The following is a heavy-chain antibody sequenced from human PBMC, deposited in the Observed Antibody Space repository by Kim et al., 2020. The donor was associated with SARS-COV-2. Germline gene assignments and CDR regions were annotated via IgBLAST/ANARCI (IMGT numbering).Heavy chain of an antibody. D-gene: IGHD6-6*01. Sequence: SETLSLTCTVSGGSISSSSYYWGWIRQPPGKGLEWIGSIYYSGSTYYNPSLKSRVTISVDTSKNQFSLKLSSVTAADTAVYYCARHGDLEYSSSPFDYWG. V-gene: IGHV4-39*01. CDR1: GGSISSSSYY. CDR2: IYYSGST. J-gene: IGHJ4*01. CDR3: ARHGDLEYSSSPFDY.